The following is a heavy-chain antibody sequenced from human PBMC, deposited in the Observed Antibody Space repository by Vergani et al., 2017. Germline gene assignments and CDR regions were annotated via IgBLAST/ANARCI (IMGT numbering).Heavy chain of an antibody. CDR1: GGSISSGDYY. V-gene: IGHV4-30-4*08. CDR3: SGSYRYYYGMDV. J-gene: IGHJ6*02. CDR2: IYYSGST. D-gene: IGHD3-10*01. Sequence: QVQLQESGPGLVKPSQTLSLTCTVSGGSISSGDYYWSWIRQPPGKGLEWIGYIYYSGSTYYNTSLKSRVTISVDTSKNQFSLKLSSVTAADTAVYYGSGSYRYYYGMDVWGQGTTVTVSS.